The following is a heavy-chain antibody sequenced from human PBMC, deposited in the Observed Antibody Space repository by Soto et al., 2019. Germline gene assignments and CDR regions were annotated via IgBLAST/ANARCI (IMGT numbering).Heavy chain of an antibody. CDR1: GFSFSISP. D-gene: IGHD7-27*01. Sequence: GGSLRLCCAASGFSFSISPMHWVRQAPGKGPEWVALISYDGTNKFYADSVKGRFTISRDNSKSTLYLQVDSLSPEDAAVYYCARDPKTSGGQHWAFNYFDSWGQGTLVTVSS. CDR2: ISYDGTNK. CDR3: ARDPKTSGGQHWAFNYFDS. J-gene: IGHJ4*02. V-gene: IGHV3-30-3*01.